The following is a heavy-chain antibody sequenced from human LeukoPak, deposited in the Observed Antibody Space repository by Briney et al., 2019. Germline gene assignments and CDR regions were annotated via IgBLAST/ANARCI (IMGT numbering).Heavy chain of an antibody. CDR1: VGSFSGYY. Sequence: SETLSLTCTVSVGSFSGYYWSCIRQPPRGGLECIGYMYYSGSTNYNPSLKSRVTISIDTSKNQFSLKLSSVTAADTAVYYCARHGYSGSYYAYFDYWGQGTLVTVSS. CDR3: ARHGYSGSYYAYFDY. J-gene: IGHJ4*02. D-gene: IGHD1-26*01. V-gene: IGHV4-59*08. CDR2: MYYSGST.